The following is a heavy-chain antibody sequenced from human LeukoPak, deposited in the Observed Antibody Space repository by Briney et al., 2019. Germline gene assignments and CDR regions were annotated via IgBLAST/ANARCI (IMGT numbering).Heavy chain of an antibody. V-gene: IGHV3-23*01. D-gene: IGHD3-9*01. CDR1: GFTFSSFV. CDR3: ARSTKYYDILTGYYNPAYFDY. J-gene: IGHJ4*02. Sequence: GGSLRLSCAVSGFTFSSFVLSWVRQAPGKGLEWVSAISGSGGSTYYADSVKGRFTISRDNAKNSLYLQMNSLRDEDTAVYYCARSTKYYDILTGYYNPAYFDYWGQGTLVTVSS. CDR2: ISGSGGST.